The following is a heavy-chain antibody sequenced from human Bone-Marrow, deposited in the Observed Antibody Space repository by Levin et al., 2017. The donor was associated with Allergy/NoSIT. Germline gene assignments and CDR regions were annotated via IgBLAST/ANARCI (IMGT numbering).Heavy chain of an antibody. CDR1: GGSISSYY. Sequence: SETLSLTCTVSGGSISSYYWSWIRQPPGKGLEWIGYIYYSGSTNYNPSLKSRVTISVDTSKNQFSLKLSSVTAADTAVYYCARGEEWLLGGYFDYWGQGTLVTVSS. D-gene: IGHD3-3*01. J-gene: IGHJ4*02. CDR3: ARGEEWLLGGYFDY. V-gene: IGHV4-59*01. CDR2: IYYSGST.